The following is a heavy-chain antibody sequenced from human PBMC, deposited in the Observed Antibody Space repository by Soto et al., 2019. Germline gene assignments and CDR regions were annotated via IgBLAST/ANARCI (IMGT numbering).Heavy chain of an antibody. Sequence: EVQLLESGGGLVQPGGSLRLSCAASGFTFSSYAMSWVRQAPGKGLEWVSAISGSGGSTYYADSVKGRFTISRDNSKNTLYLQINSLRAEDTAVYYCTASALVVPASDAFDIWGQGTMVTVSS. CDR1: GFTFSSYA. V-gene: IGHV3-23*01. J-gene: IGHJ3*02. CDR2: ISGSGGST. CDR3: TASALVVPASDAFDI. D-gene: IGHD2-2*01.